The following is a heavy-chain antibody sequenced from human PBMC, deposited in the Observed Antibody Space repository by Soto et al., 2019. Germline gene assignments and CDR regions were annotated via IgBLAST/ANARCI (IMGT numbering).Heavy chain of an antibody. CDR1: GFTVSSNY. CDR2: IYSGGST. CDR3: ARSGVAGTSIKYFQH. D-gene: IGHD6-19*01. Sequence: GRSLRLSCAASGFTVSSNYMSWVRQAPGKGLEWVSVIYSGGSTYYADSVKGRFTISRDNSKNTLYLQMNSLRAEDTAVYYCARSGVAGTSIKYFQHWGQGNLVTVP. J-gene: IGHJ1*01. V-gene: IGHV3-53*01.